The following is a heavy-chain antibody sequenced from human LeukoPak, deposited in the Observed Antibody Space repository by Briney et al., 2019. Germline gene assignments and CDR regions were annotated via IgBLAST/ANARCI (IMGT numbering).Heavy chain of an antibody. CDR2: ISSNGGST. Sequence: GGSLRLSCSASGFTFSSYAMHWVRQAPGKGPEYVSAISSNGGSTYYADSVKGRFTISRDNSKNTLYLQMSSLRAEDTAVYYCVKAGDSSSWQFDYWGQGTLVTVSS. CDR3: VKAGDSSSWQFDY. CDR1: GFTFSSYA. J-gene: IGHJ4*02. D-gene: IGHD6-13*01. V-gene: IGHV3-64D*06.